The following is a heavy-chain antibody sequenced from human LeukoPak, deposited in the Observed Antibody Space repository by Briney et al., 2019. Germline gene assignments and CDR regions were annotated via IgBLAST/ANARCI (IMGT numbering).Heavy chain of an antibody. CDR2: THHSGAT. J-gene: IGHJ4*02. V-gene: IGHV4-59*01. CDR3: AGFKSGPAFEY. CDR1: GVSITSNY. Sequence: NPSETLSLTCSVSGVSITSNYWSWIRQPPGKGLEWLGYTHHSGATSYNPSLKSRSTMSLDTSNNQFSLKLSSVTAADTAVYYCAGFKSGPAFEYWGQGTLVTVSS.